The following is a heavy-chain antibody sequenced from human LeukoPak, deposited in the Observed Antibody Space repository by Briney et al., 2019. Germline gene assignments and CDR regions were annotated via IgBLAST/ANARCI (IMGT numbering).Heavy chain of an antibody. CDR2: ISSSGSTI. CDR1: GFTFSSYG. V-gene: IGHV3-48*04. Sequence: PGGSLRLSRAASGFTFSSYGMNWVRQAPGNGLEGVSYISSSGSTIYYADSVKGRFTISRDNAKNSLYLQMNSLRAEDTAVYYCAELGITMIGGVWGKGTTVTISS. J-gene: IGHJ6*04. CDR3: AELGITMIGGV. D-gene: IGHD3-10*02.